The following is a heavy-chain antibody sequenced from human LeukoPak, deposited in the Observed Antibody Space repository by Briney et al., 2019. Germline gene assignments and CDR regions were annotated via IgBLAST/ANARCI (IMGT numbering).Heavy chain of an antibody. J-gene: IGHJ4*02. CDR2: ISTTGST. CDR3: ARDYGGNWNDGYRFDY. D-gene: IGHD1-1*01. V-gene: IGHV4-61*02. CDR1: GGSISSGNYY. Sequence: SETLSLTCTVSGGSISSGNYYWSWIRQPAGKGLEWIGRISTTGSTNYNPSLKSRVTISVDTSKIQFSLKLSSVTAADTAVYYCARDYGGNWNDGYRFDYWGQGTLVTVSS.